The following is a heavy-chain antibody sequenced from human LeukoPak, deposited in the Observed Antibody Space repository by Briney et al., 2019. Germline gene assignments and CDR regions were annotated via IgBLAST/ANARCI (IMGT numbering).Heavy chain of an antibody. V-gene: IGHV1-69*13. CDR1: GGTFSSYA. CDR2: IIPFFGTA. Sequence: SVKVSCKASGGTFSSYAISWVRQAPGQGLEWMGGIIPFFGTANYAQKFQGRVTITADESTSTAYMELSSLRSEDTAVYYCARVKLTGTTWSYYYYYMDVWGKGTTVTVSS. J-gene: IGHJ6*03. D-gene: IGHD1-7*01. CDR3: ARVKLTGTTWSYYYYYMDV.